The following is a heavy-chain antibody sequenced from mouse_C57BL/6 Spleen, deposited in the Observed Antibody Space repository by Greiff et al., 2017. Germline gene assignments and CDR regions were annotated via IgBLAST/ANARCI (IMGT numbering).Heavy chain of an antibody. J-gene: IGHJ4*01. D-gene: IGHD1-1*01. V-gene: IGHV1-7*01. Sequence: VKLVESGAELAKPGASVKLSCKASGYTFTSYWMHWVKQRPGQGLEWIGYINPSSGYTKYNQKFKDKATLTADKSSSTAYMQRSSLTYEDSAVYYCAKGYGSSYGYAMDYWGQGTSVTGSS. CDR2: INPSSGYT. CDR3: AKGYGSSYGYAMDY. CDR1: GYTFTSYW.